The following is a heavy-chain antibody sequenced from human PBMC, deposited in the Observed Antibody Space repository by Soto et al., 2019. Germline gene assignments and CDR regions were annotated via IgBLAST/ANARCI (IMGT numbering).Heavy chain of an antibody. CDR1: GYTFTSYG. V-gene: IGHV1-18*01. D-gene: IGHD2-2*01. CDR3: ARDYGSSTSCYAIWFDP. Sequence: GASVKVSCKASGYTFTSYGISWVRQAPGQGLEWMGWISAYNGNTNYAQKLQGRVTMTTDTSTSTAYMELRSLRSDDTAVYYCARDYGSSTSCYAIWFDPWGQGIQVAVSS. J-gene: IGHJ5*02. CDR2: ISAYNGNT.